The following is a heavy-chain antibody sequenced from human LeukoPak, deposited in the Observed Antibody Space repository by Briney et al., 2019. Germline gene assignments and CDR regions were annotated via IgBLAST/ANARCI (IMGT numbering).Heavy chain of an antibody. J-gene: IGHJ4*02. D-gene: IGHD6-19*01. Sequence: GGSLRLSCAASGFTFSSYEMNWVRQAPGKGLEWVSAISGSGGSTYYADSVKGRFTISKDNSKNTLYLQMNSLRAEDTAVYYCAKDTPYSSGWRPFDYWGQGTLVTVSS. CDR1: GFTFSSYE. CDR2: ISGSGGST. V-gene: IGHV3-23*01. CDR3: AKDTPYSSGWRPFDY.